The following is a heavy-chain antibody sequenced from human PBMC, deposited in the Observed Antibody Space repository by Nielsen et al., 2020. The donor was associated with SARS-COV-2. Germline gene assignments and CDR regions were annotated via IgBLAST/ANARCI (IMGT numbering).Heavy chain of an antibody. CDR3: ARPGHYDSSGYPSGMDV. CDR1: GFTFSSYW. V-gene: IGHV3-7*01. D-gene: IGHD3-22*01. J-gene: IGHJ6*02. CDR2: IKQDGSEK. Sequence: GESLKISCAASGFTFSSYWMSWVRQAPGKGLEWVANIKQDGSEKYYVDSVKGRFTISRDNAKNSLYLQMNSLRAEDTAVYYCARPGHYDSSGYPSGMDVWGQGTTVTVSS.